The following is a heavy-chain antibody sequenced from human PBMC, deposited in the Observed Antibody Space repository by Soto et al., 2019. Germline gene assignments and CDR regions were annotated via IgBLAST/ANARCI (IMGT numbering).Heavy chain of an antibody. Sequence: EVQLLESGGGLVRPGGSLRLSCEASGFTFSSYAMSWVRQAPGKGPECVSGISGGGSTYYADSVKGRVIISRDNSKTTVYLEMNSLRSEDTAVYYCAKGDGYSHVADYWGQGILVTVSS. J-gene: IGHJ4*02. CDR1: GFTFSSYA. CDR3: AKGDGYSHVADY. V-gene: IGHV3-23*01. D-gene: IGHD5-18*01. CDR2: ISGGGST.